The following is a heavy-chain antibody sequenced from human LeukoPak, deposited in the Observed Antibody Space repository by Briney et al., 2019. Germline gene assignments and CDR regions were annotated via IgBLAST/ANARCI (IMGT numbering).Heavy chain of an antibody. CDR3: ARDASSVPPDSGYYGAYYFDY. V-gene: IGHV4-61*02. CDR1: GGSISSGSYY. J-gene: IGHJ4*02. Sequence: PSQTLSLTCTVSGGSISSGSYYWSCIRQPAGKGLEWIGRIYTSGSTNYNPSLKSRVTISVDTSKNQFSLKLSSVTAADTAVYYCARDASSVPPDSGYYGAYYFDYWGQGTPVTVSS. CDR2: IYTSGST. D-gene: IGHD3-10*01.